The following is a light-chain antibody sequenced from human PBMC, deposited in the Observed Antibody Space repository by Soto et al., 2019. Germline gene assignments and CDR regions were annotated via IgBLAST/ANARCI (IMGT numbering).Light chain of an antibody. CDR2: WAS. Sequence: DIVMTQSPDSLAVSLGERATINCKSSQSVLYSSNNKNYLAWYQQKPGQPPKLLIYWASTRESGVPDRFSGSGSGADFTLTISSLQAEEVAVYYCQQYCSTPYTFGQGTKLEIK. CDR1: QSVLYSSNNKNY. CDR3: QQYCSTPYT. V-gene: IGKV4-1*01. J-gene: IGKJ2*01.